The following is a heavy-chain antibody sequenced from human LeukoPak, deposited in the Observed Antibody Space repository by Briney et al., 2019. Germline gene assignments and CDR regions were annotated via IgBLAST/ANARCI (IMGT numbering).Heavy chain of an antibody. D-gene: IGHD6-19*01. CDR2: IVVGSGNT. CDR1: GFTFTSSA. V-gene: IGHV1-58*02. CDR3: ARNTGYSSGYLDMDV. Sequence: SVKVSCKASGFTFTSSAMQWVRQARGQRLEWIGWIVVGSGNTNYAQKFQERVTITRDMSTSTAYMELSSLRSEDTALYHCARNTGYSSGYLDMDVWGKGTTVTISS. J-gene: IGHJ6*03.